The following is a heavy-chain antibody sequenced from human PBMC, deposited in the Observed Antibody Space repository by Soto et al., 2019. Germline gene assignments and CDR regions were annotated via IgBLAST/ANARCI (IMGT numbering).Heavy chain of an antibody. CDR2: IDPGDSYT. J-gene: IGHJ4*02. V-gene: IGHV5-10-1*04. CDR3: ARVGYSSGWYVDY. D-gene: IGHD6-19*01. CDR1: GYSFTSYW. Sequence: GESLKISCKGSGYSFTSYWIGWVRQMPGKGLEWMGMIDPGDSYTNYSPSFQGQVTISADKSISTAYLQWSSLKASDTAMYYCARVGYSSGWYVDYWGQGSLVTVSS.